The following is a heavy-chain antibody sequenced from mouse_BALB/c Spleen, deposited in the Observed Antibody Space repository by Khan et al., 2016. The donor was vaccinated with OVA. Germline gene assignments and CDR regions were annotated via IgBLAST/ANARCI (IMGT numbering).Heavy chain of an antibody. CDR2: INYDGSS. Sequence: EVQLQESGPGLVKPSQSLSLTCSVTDYSITSGFYWNWIRQFPGNKLEWMGDINYDGSSNYNPSLKNRISITRDTSKNQFFLKLSSVTTEDTATYVCARGYDGYYFAYWGQGTLVTVSA. CDR1: DYSITSGFY. J-gene: IGHJ3*01. V-gene: IGHV3-6*02. D-gene: IGHD2-3*01. CDR3: ARGYDGYYFAY.